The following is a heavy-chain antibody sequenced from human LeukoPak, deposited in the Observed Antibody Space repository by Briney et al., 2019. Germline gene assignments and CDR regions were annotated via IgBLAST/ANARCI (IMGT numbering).Heavy chain of an antibody. Sequence: GGSLRLSCAGSGFTFSSYAMNWVRQVPGKGLEWVSVIYSGGSTYYADSVKGRFTISRDNSKNTLYLQMNSLRAEDTAVYYCARDRDANWFDPWGQGTLVTVSS. CDR2: IYSGGST. CDR1: GFTFSSYA. D-gene: IGHD3-10*01. CDR3: ARDRDANWFDP. J-gene: IGHJ5*02. V-gene: IGHV3-53*01.